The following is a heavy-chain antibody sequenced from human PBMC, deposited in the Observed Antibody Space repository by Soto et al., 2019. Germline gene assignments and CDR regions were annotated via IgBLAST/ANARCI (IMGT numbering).Heavy chain of an antibody. CDR1: GFTFSSYA. Sequence: GGSLRLSCAASGFTFSSYAMHWVRQAPGKGLEWVAVISYDGSNKYYADSVKGRFTISRDNSKNTLYLQMNSLRAEDTAVYYCARDSGSGYYGDAFDIWGQGTMVTVSS. J-gene: IGHJ3*02. V-gene: IGHV3-30-3*01. D-gene: IGHD3-22*01. CDR2: ISYDGSNK. CDR3: ARDSGSGYYGDAFDI.